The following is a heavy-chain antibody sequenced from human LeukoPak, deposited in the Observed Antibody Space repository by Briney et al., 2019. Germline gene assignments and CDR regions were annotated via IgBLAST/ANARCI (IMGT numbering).Heavy chain of an antibody. CDR2: INHSGST. V-gene: IGHV4-34*01. D-gene: IGHD6-19*01. J-gene: IGHJ4*02. CDR3: ARHRGSSGWQYYFDY. CDR1: GFTFSDSY. Sequence: GSLRLSCTASGFTFSDSYMTWIRQPPGKGLEWIGEINHSGSTNYNPSLKSRVTISVDTSKNQFSLKLSSVTAADMAVYYCARHRGSSGWQYYFDYWGQGTLVTVSS.